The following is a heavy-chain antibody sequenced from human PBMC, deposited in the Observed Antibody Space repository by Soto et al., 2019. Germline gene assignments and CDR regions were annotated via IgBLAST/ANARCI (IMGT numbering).Heavy chain of an antibody. J-gene: IGHJ3*02. CDR2: ISYDGSNK. Sequence: QVQLVESGGGVVQPGRSLRLSCAASGFTFSSYGMHWVRQAPGKGLEWVAVISYDGSNKYYADSVKGRFTISSDNSTNTLYLQMNRLRAEDTAVYYCARPFGGWLQSAFDIWGQGTMVTVSS. V-gene: IGHV3-30*03. CDR1: GFTFSSYG. CDR3: ARPFGGWLQSAFDI. D-gene: IGHD5-12*01.